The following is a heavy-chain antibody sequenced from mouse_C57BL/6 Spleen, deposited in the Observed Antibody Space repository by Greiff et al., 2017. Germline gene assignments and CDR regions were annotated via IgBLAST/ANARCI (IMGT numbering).Heavy chain of an antibody. V-gene: IGHV1-80*01. CDR1: GYAFSSYW. D-gene: IGHD1-1*01. J-gene: IGHJ1*03. CDR3: ARGITTVVAHWYFDV. Sequence: GASVKISCKASGYAFSSYWMNWVKQRPGKGLEWIGQIYPGDGDTNYNGKFKGKATLTADKSSSTAYMQLSSLTSEDSAVYFCARGITTVVAHWYFDVWGTGTTVTVSS. CDR2: IYPGDGDT.